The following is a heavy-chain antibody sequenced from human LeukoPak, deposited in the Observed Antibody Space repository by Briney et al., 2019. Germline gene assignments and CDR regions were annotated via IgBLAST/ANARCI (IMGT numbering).Heavy chain of an antibody. Sequence: PSETLSLTCAVYGGSFSGYYWSWIRQPPGKGLEWIGEINHSGSTNYNPSLKSRVTISVDTSKNQFSLKLSSVTAADTAVYYCARGGLGSKYPYWGQGTLVTVSS. D-gene: IGHD4-11*01. CDR2: INHSGST. CDR3: ARGGLGSKYPY. CDR1: GGSFSGYY. J-gene: IGHJ4*02. V-gene: IGHV4-34*01.